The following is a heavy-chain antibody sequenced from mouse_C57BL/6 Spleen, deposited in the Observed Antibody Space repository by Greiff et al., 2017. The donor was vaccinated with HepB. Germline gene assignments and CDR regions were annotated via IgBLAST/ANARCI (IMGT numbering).Heavy chain of an antibody. V-gene: IGHV5-16*01. J-gene: IGHJ1*03. CDR1: GFTFSDYY. Sequence: EVKVVESEGGLVQPGSSMKLSCTASGFTFSDYYMAWVRQVPEKGLEWVANINYDGSSTYYLDSLKSRFIISRDNAKNILYLQMSSLKSEDTATYYCARVGFDSNPWYFDVWGTGTTVTVSS. CDR2: INYDGSST. D-gene: IGHD2-5*01. CDR3: ARVGFDSNPWYFDV.